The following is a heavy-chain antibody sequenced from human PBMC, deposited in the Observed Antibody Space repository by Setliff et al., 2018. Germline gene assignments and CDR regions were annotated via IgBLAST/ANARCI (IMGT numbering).Heavy chain of an antibody. D-gene: IGHD7-27*01. Sequence: GGSLRLSCAASGFTFGDFAMTWVRQAPGKGLEWVSGIGGRGISTYYADSVKGRFIISRDNSENTLYLQMNSLGAEDTAVYYCVRDLHWGFDYWGLGTLVTVSS. CDR2: IGGRGIST. CDR3: VRDLHWGFDY. J-gene: IGHJ4*02. CDR1: GFTFGDFA. V-gene: IGHV3-23*01.